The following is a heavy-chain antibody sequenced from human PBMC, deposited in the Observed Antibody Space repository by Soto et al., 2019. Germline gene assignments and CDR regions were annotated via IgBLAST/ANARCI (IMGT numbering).Heavy chain of an antibody. CDR2: ISHDGSDK. D-gene: IGHD6-13*01. Sequence: QVQLVESGGGVVRPGRSLRLTCAASGFTFRNYGMHWVRQAPGKGLEWVAVISHDGSDKYYADSMKGRFIISRDNSENTLFLNMNSLKPEDTAVYYCAKEKQLLVHDYWGQGTLVTVSS. J-gene: IGHJ4*02. CDR3: AKEKQLLVHDY. CDR1: GFTFRNYG. V-gene: IGHV3-30*18.